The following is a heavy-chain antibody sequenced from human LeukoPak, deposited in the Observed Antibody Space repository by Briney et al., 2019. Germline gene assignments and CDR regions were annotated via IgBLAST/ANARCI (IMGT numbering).Heavy chain of an antibody. J-gene: IGHJ4*02. CDR3: ARSPNTLFGVVIPYFDY. CDR2: ISGSGDNT. CDR1: GFTFSSYA. V-gene: IGHV3-23*01. Sequence: GGSTRLCCAASGFTFSSYAMSWVRQAPGKGLECVSPISGSGDNTYYADSVKGRFSIFRDNSKNTLYLQMNSLRAEDTAIYYCARSPNTLFGVVIPYFDYWGQGTLVTVSS. D-gene: IGHD3-3*01.